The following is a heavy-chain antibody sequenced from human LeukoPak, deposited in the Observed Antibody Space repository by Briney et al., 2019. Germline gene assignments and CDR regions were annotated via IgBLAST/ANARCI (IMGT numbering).Heavy chain of an antibody. V-gene: IGHV4-59*12. D-gene: IGHD6-19*01. CDR1: GGSISSYY. CDR2: IYYSGST. J-gene: IGHJ4*02. CDR3: ARDASDSSGWYKTDY. Sequence: SETLSLTCTVSGGSISSYYWSWIRQPPGKGLEWIGYIYYSGSTNYNPSLKSRVTISVDTSKNQFSLKLSSVTAADTAVYYCARDASDSSGWYKTDYWGQGTLVTVSS.